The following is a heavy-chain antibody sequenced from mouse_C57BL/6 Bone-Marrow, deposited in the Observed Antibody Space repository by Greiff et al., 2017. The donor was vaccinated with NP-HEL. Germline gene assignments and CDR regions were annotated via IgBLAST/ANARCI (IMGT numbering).Heavy chain of an antibody. Sequence: EVKLVESGGGLVQPGGSLSLSCAASGFTFTDYYMSWVRQPPGKALEWLGFIRNKANGYTTEYSASVKGRFTIYRDNSQSILYLQMNALRAEDSATYYCARDSSGLFVYWGQGTTLTVSS. CDR2: IRNKANGYTT. J-gene: IGHJ2*01. CDR1: GFTFTDYY. CDR3: ARDSSGLFVY. D-gene: IGHD3-2*02. V-gene: IGHV7-3*01.